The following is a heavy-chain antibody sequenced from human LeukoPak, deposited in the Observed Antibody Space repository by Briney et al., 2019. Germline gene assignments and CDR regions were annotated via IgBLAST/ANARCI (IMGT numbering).Heavy chain of an antibody. J-gene: IGHJ4*02. CDR1: GFTFSSYG. V-gene: IGHV3-30*18. CDR3: AKVDALEWELPGLLPDY. CDR2: ISYDGSNK. D-gene: IGHD1-26*01. Sequence: PGGSLRLSCAASGFTFSSYGMHWVRQAPGKGLEWVAVISYDGSNKYYADSVKGRFTISRDNSKNTLYLQMNSLRAEDTAVYYCAKVDALEWELPGLLPDYWGQGTLVTVSS.